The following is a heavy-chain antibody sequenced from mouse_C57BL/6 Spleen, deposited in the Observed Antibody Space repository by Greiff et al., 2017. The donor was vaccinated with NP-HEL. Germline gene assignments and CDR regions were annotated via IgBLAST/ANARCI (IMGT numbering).Heavy chain of an antibody. V-gene: IGHV1-61*01. D-gene: IGHD4-1*01. CDR1: GYTFTSYW. J-gene: IGHJ4*01. CDR3: ARGDNWDGAMDY. Sequence: VQLQQPGAELVRPGSSVKLSCKASGYTFTSYWMAWVKQRPGQGLEWIGNIYPSDSETHYNQKFKDKATLTVDKSSSTAYMQLSSLTSEDSAVYYCARGDNWDGAMDYWGQGTSVTVSS. CDR2: IYPSDSET.